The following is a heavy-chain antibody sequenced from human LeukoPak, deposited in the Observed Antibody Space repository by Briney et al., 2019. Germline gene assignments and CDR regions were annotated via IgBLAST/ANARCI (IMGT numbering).Heavy chain of an antibody. Sequence: SETLSLTCAVYGGSFSGYYWSWIRQPPGKGLEWIGEINHSGSTNYNPSLKSRVTISVDTSKNQFSLKLSSVTAADTAVYYCARGQVGLTTVTTYFQHWGQGTLVTVSS. D-gene: IGHD4-17*01. J-gene: IGHJ1*01. V-gene: IGHV4-34*01. CDR1: GGSFSGYY. CDR3: ARGQVGLTTVTTYFQH. CDR2: INHSGST.